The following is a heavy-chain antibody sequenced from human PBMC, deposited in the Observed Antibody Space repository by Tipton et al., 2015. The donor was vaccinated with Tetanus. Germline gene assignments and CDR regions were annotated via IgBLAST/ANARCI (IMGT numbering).Heavy chain of an antibody. Sequence: QLVQSGAEVKKPGSSVKVSCKASGGTFSSYAISWVRQAPGQGLEWMGGIIPIFGTANYAQKLQGRVTITADESTSTAYMELSSLITEDLAVYYCARVPYYYERGPFDYWGQGTLVTVSS. CDR2: IIPIFGTA. V-gene: IGHV1-69*01. CDR1: GGTFSSYA. CDR3: ARVPYYYERGPFDY. J-gene: IGHJ4*02. D-gene: IGHD3-10*02.